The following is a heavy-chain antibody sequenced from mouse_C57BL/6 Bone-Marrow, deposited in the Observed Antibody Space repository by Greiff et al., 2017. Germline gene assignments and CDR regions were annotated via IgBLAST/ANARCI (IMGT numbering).Heavy chain of an antibody. D-gene: IGHD2-13*01. V-gene: IGHV1-31*01. CDR3: ARRDGDYLYYAMDY. CDR1: GYSFTGYY. J-gene: IGHJ4*01. Sequence: VQLKESGPELVKPGASVTISCKASGYSFTGYYMHWVKQSHGNILDWIGYIYPYNGVSSYNQKFKGKATLTVDKSSSTAYMEHRSLTSEDSAVYYCARRDGDYLYYAMDYWGQGTSVTVSS. CDR2: IYPYNGVS.